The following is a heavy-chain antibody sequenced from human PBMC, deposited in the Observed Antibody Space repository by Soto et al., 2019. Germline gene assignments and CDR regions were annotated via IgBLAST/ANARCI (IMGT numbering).Heavy chain of an antibody. J-gene: IGHJ6*02. V-gene: IGHV3-23*01. CDR1: GFTFSSYA. CDR3: ARERTSKGGLDI. Sequence: LRLSCAASGFTFSSYAMSWVRQAPGKGLEWVSAISGSGGSTYYADSVKGRFTISRDNAKNTLYLEMHSLTVDDTAVYYCARERTSKGGLDIWGQGTTVTVSS. CDR2: ISGSGGST.